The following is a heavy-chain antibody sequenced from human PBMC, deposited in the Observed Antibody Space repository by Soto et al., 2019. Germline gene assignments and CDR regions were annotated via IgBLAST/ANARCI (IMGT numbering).Heavy chain of an antibody. CDR1: GFTFSSYG. CDR3: ADLGGLGSSYYYYGMDV. CDR2: ISYDGSNK. Sequence: GGSLRLSCAASGFTFSSYGMHWVRQAPGKGLEWVAVISYDGSNKYYADSVKGRFTISRDNSKNTLYLQMNSLRAEDTAVYYCADLGGLGSSYYYYGMDVWGQGTTVTVSS. V-gene: IGHV3-30*03. J-gene: IGHJ6*02.